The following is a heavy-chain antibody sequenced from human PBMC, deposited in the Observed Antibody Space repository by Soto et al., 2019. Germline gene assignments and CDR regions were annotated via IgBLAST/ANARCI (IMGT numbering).Heavy chain of an antibody. D-gene: IGHD1-26*01. J-gene: IGHJ4*01. Sequence: SQTLSLTCAITGDSVSSNSAGWSWVRQSPSRGLEWLGRTYYRSKWYYEYTVSVRGRITINPDTSKNQYSLQLNSVTPEDTAVYFCARGEQYSGRIFDYWGQGTLVTVSS. CDR1: GDSVSSNSAG. CDR2: TYYRSKWYY. V-gene: IGHV6-1*01. CDR3: ARGEQYSGRIFDY.